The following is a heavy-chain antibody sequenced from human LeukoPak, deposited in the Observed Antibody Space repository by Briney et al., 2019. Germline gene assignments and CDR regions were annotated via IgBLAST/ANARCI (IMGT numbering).Heavy chain of an antibody. CDR2: INPSGGST. CDR3: ASNSHNYYDSSGHIDY. CDR1: GYTFTSYY. D-gene: IGHD3-22*01. Sequence: ASVKVSCKASGYTFTSYYMYWVRQAPGQGLEWMGIINPSGGSTSYAQKFQGRVTMTRDMSTSTVYMELSSLRSEDTAVYYCASNSHNYYDSSGHIDYWGQGTLVTVSS. V-gene: IGHV1-46*01. J-gene: IGHJ4*02.